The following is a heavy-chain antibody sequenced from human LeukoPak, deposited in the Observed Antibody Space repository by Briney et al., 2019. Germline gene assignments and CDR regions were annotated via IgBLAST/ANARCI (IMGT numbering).Heavy chain of an antibody. CDR1: GYTFTSYD. V-gene: IGHV1-8*01. J-gene: IGHJ5*02. CDR3: ARGEDIYCSSTSCQINWFDP. Sequence: ASVKVSCKASGYTFTSYDINWVRQAPGQGLEWMGWMNPNSGNTGYAQKFQGRVTMTRNTSISTAYMELSSLRSEDTAVYYCARGEDIYCSSTSCQINWFDPWGQGTLVTVSS. CDR2: MNPNSGNT. D-gene: IGHD2-2*01.